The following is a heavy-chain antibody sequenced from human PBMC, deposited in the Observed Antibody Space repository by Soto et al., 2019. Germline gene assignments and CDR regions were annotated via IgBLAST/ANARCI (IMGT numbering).Heavy chain of an antibody. D-gene: IGHD2-15*01. CDR1: GGTFSSYA. V-gene: IGHV1-69*01. CDR2: IIPIFGTA. J-gene: IGHJ5*02. CDR3: ARDLGYCSGGSCYSARYGWFDP. Sequence: SVKVSCKASGGTFSSYAISCVRQAPGQGLEWMGGIIPIFGTANYAQKFQGRVTITADESTSTAYMELSSLRSEDTAVYYCARDLGYCSGGSCYSARYGWFDPWGQGTLVTVSS.